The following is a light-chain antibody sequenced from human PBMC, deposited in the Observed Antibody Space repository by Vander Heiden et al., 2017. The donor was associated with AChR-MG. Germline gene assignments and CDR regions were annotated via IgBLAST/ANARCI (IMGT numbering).Light chain of an antibody. CDR1: TGAVTSGHY. Sequence: QAVVTQEPSLTVSPGGTVTLTCGSSTGAVTSGHYPYWFQQKPGQAPRTLIYVTCNKRTWTPARFSGSLLGGKADLTPSGAQPEDEAEYYGLLSYSDARLLYVVFGGGTKLTVL. J-gene: IGLJ2*01. CDR2: VTC. CDR3: LLSYSDARLLYVV. V-gene: IGLV7-46*01.